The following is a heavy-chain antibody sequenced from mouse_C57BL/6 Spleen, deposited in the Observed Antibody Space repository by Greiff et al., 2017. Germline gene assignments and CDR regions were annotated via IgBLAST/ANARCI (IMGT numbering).Heavy chain of an antibody. J-gene: IGHJ4*01. Sequence: EVKLVESGGGLVKPGGSLKLSCAASGFTFSDYGMHWVRQAPVKGLEWVAYISSGSSTIYYADIVKGRFTIARENAKNTLFLQMTSLRYEYTAMYYCAREAQYYAMDYWGQGTSVTVSS. CDR2: ISSGSSTI. CDR3: AREAQYYAMDY. CDR1: GFTFSDYG. V-gene: IGHV5-17*01.